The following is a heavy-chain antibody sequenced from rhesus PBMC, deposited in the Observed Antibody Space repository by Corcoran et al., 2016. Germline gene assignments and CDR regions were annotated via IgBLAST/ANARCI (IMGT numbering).Heavy chain of an antibody. Sequence: QVQLQESGPGLVKPSETLSLTCTVSGGSISGYYHWSWIRQPPGKGLEWIGGINGNSASTSSNPSLTSRVTISKDTSKNQFSLKVSSVTAADTAVYFCVRRDLATAFFDCWGQGVLVTVSS. D-gene: IGHD6-25*01. CDR3: VRRDLATAFFDC. CDR1: GGSISGYYH. CDR2: INGNSAST. V-gene: IGHV4-143*01. J-gene: IGHJ4*01.